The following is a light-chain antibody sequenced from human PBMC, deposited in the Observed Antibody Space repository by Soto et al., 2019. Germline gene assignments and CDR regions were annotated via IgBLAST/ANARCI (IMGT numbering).Light chain of an antibody. CDR3: QQYNSYPLT. V-gene: IGKV1-5*01. Sequence: DIQMTQSPSTLSASVGDRVTINGRASQSIDRWLAWYQQRPGRAPKLLIYDVANLETGVPSRFSGSGSETEFTLTISSLQPDDFAIYYCQQYNSYPLTFGGGTKVDIK. CDR2: DVA. CDR1: QSIDRW. J-gene: IGKJ4*01.